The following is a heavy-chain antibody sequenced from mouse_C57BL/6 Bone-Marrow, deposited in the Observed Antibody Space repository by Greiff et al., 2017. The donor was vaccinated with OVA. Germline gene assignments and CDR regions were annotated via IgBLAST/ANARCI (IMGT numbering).Heavy chain of an antibody. CDR1: GFSLTSYG. D-gene: IGHD1-1*01. Sequence: QVHVKQSGPGLVAPSQSLSITCTVSGFSLTSYGVDWVRQPPGKGLEWLGVIWGGGSTNYNSALMSRLSISKDNSKSQVFLKMNSLQTDDTARYYCAKHGSRGFAYWGQGTLVTVSA. J-gene: IGHJ3*01. CDR3: AKHGSRGFAY. CDR2: IWGGGST. V-gene: IGHV2-9*01.